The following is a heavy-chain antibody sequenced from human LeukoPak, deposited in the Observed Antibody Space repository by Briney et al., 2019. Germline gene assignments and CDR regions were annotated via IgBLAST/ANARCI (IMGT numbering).Heavy chain of an antibody. Sequence: ASVKVSCKASGYTFTGYYMHWVRQAPGQGLEWMGWINPNSGGTNYAQKFQGRVTMTRDTSISTAYMELSRLRSDDTAVYYCARGYSSGWYVYVYWGQGTLVTVSS. CDR3: ARGYSSGWYVYVY. J-gene: IGHJ4*02. D-gene: IGHD6-19*01. CDR2: INPNSGGT. V-gene: IGHV1-2*02. CDR1: GYTFTGYY.